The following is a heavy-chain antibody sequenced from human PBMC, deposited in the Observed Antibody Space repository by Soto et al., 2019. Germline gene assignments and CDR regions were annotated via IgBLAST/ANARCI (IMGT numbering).Heavy chain of an antibody. J-gene: IGHJ6*03. CDR1: GDSLSTDD. Sequence: HPGGSPGLSCAASGDSLSTDDMPCVGQGTGKGLEWVAALSYAGDTYYPGSVKGRFTDSRESAKNSLYLQMNSLTAGDTAVYFSEKGPRAAAGSYFMDVWGKGSTVAVS. V-gene: IGHV3-13*01. CDR2: LSYAGDT. CDR3: EKGPRAAAGSYFMDV. D-gene: IGHD3-10*01.